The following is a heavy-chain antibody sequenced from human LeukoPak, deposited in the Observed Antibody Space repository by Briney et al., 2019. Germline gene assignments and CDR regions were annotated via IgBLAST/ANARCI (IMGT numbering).Heavy chain of an antibody. CDR3: ARGRWSATTAPYYLDF. J-gene: IGHJ4*02. D-gene: IGHD5-24*01. Sequence: GASVKVSCKASEYTFTDYAINWVRQAPGQRLEWMGWINAGNGNTRYSQRFQGRVTITRDTSASTAYMELSSLTSEDTAVYYCARGRWSATTAPYYLDFWGQGTLVTVSS. CDR2: INAGNGNT. CDR1: EYTFTDYA. V-gene: IGHV1-3*01.